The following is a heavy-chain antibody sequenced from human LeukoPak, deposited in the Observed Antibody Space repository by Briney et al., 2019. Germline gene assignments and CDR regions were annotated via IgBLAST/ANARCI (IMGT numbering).Heavy chain of an antibody. J-gene: IGHJ4*02. D-gene: IGHD5-18*01. Sequence: PSETLSLTCTVSGGSVSSSSYYWGWIRQPPGKGLEWIASIYYRGSTYYNPSLKSRVTISVDTSKNQFSLKLTSVTAADTAVYYCASLDTAMDPRNNYFDYWGQGTLVTVSS. CDR2: IYYRGST. CDR1: GGSVSSSSYY. CDR3: ASLDTAMDPRNNYFDY. V-gene: IGHV4-39*07.